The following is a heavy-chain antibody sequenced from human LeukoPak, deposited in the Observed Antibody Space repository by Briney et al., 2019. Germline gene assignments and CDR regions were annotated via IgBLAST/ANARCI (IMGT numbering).Heavy chain of an antibody. D-gene: IGHD3-10*01. CDR3: ARESYYGSGSYYHPLDY. Sequence: APVKVSCKASGYTFTSYGISWVRQAPGQGLEWMGWISAYNGNTNYAQKLQGRVTMTTDTSTSTAYMELRSLRSDDTAVYYCARESYYGSGSYYHPLDYWGQGTLVTVSS. J-gene: IGHJ4*02. CDR1: GYTFTSYG. CDR2: ISAYNGNT. V-gene: IGHV1-18*01.